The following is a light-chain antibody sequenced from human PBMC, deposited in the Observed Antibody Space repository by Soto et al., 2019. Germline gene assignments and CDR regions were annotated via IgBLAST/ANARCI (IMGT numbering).Light chain of an antibody. J-gene: IGKJ5*01. Sequence: DIQMTQSPSSLSASVGDRVTITCRASQSISSSLNWYQQKQGKAPKLLIYAASSLQSGVPTRFIGSGSATDFTLTISSLQPEDFATYYWHQSYSTPPITFGQGTRLEIK. CDR3: HQSYSTPPIT. CDR1: QSISSS. V-gene: IGKV1-39*01. CDR2: AAS.